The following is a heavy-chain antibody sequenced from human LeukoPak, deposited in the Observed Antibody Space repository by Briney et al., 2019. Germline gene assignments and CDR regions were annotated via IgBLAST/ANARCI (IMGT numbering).Heavy chain of an antibody. J-gene: IGHJ3*02. CDR3: ARAFRGIFGVFEAFDI. D-gene: IGHD3-3*01. CDR2: IYTSGST. V-gene: IGHV4-4*07. Sequence: PSETLSLTCTVSGGSISSYYWSWIRQPAGKGLEWIGRIYTSGSTNYNPSLKSRVTMSVDTSKNQFSLKLSSVTAADTIVYYCARAFRGIFGVFEAFDIWGQGTMVTVSS. CDR1: GGSISSYY.